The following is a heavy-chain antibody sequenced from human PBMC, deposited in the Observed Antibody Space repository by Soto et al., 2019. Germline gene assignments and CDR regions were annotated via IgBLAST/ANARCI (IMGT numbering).Heavy chain of an antibody. CDR1: GGPISSSSYY. Sequence: PSETLSLTCTVSGGPISSSSYYWGWIRQPPGKGLEWIGSIYYSGSTYYNPSLKSRVTISVDTSKNQFSLKLSSVTAADTAVYYCARMYYYDSSGDAFDIWGQGTMVTVSS. CDR2: IYYSGST. D-gene: IGHD3-22*01. CDR3: ARMYYYDSSGDAFDI. V-gene: IGHV4-39*01. J-gene: IGHJ3*02.